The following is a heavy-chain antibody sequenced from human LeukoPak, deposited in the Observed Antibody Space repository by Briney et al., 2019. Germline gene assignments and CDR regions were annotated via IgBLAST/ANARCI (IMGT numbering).Heavy chain of an antibody. D-gene: IGHD2-21*02. Sequence: GASVKVSCKASGYTFTGYYMHWVRQAPGQGLEWMGWINPNSGGTNYAQKFQGRVTMTRDTSISTAYMELSRLRSDDTAAYYCARDPNYCGGDCYQYYYYYMDVWGKGTTVTISS. CDR2: INPNSGGT. CDR1: GYTFTGYY. J-gene: IGHJ6*03. CDR3: ARDPNYCGGDCYQYYYYYMDV. V-gene: IGHV1-2*02.